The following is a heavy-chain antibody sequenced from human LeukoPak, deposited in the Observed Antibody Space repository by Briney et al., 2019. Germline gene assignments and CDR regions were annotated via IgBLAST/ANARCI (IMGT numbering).Heavy chain of an antibody. D-gene: IGHD6-19*01. CDR2: IYYSGST. CDR1: GGSISSYY. J-gene: IGHJ3*02. CDR3: ARRRYSSGSDAFDI. V-gene: IGHV4-59*01. Sequence: PSETLSLTCTVSGGSISSYYWSWIRQPPGKGLEWIGYIYYSGSTNYNPSLKSRVTISVDTSQNQFSLKMSSVIAADTAVYYCARRRYSSGSDAFDIWGQGTMVTVSS.